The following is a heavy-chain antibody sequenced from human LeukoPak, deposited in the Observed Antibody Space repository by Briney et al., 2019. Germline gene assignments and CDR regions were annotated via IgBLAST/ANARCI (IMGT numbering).Heavy chain of an antibody. CDR2: INPNSGGT. V-gene: IGHV1-2*02. Sequence: ASVTVSCKASGYTFTGYYMHWVRQAPGQGLEWMGWINPNSGGTNYAQKFQGRVTMTRDTSISTAYMELSRLRSDDTAVYYCARDPRGIHCSGGSCSSVVLFDYWGQGTLVTVSS. CDR3: ARDPRGIHCSGGSCSSVVLFDY. J-gene: IGHJ4*02. D-gene: IGHD2-15*01. CDR1: GYTFTGYY.